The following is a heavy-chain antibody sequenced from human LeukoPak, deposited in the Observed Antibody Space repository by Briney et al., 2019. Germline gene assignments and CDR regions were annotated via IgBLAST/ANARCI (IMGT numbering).Heavy chain of an antibody. D-gene: IGHD3-3*01. CDR1: GGSISSYY. CDR3: ARQENDFWSGYYLVFDY. CDR2: IYTSGST. V-gene: IGHV4-4*07. Sequence: SETLSLTCTVSGGSISSYYWSWIRQPAGKGLEWIGRIYTSGSTNYNPSLKSRVTMSVDTSKNQFSLKLSSVTAADTAVYYCARQENDFWSGYYLVFDYWGQGTLVTVSS. J-gene: IGHJ4*02.